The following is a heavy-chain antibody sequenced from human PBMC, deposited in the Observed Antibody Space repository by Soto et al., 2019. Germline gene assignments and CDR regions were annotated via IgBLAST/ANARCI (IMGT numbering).Heavy chain of an antibody. J-gene: IGHJ6*02. D-gene: IGHD6-6*01. CDR1: GGTFSSYA. CDR2: IIPIFGTA. CDR3: ARDSLNPFSSSSSFYYYGMDV. Sequence: GASVKVSCKASGGTFSSYAISWVRQAPGKGLEWMGGIIPIFGTANYAQKFQGRVTITADESTSTAYMELSSLRSEDTAVYYCARDSLNPFSSSSSFYYYGMDVWGQGTTVTVSS. V-gene: IGHV1-69*13.